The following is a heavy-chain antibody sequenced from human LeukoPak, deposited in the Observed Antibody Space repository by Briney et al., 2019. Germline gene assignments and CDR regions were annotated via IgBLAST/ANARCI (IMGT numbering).Heavy chain of an antibody. D-gene: IGHD4-17*01. Sequence: GGSLRLSCAASGFTFSSYAMHWVRQAPGKGLEWVAVISYDGSNKYYADSVKGRFTISRDNSKNTLYLQMNSLRADDTAVYYCARDFGDYGFDYWGQGTLVTVSS. CDR3: ARDFGDYGFDY. CDR1: GFTFSSYA. J-gene: IGHJ4*02. V-gene: IGHV3-30*04. CDR2: ISYDGSNK.